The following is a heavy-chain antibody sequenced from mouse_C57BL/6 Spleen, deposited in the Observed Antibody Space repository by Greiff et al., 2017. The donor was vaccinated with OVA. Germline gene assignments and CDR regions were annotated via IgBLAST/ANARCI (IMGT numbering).Heavy chain of an antibody. D-gene: IGHD2-10*02. J-gene: IGHJ2*01. CDR2: IDPSDSYT. CDR3: ARSERYGNYFDS. Sequence: QVQLQQPGAELVMPGASVKLSCKASGYTFTSYWMHWVKQRPGQGLEWIGEIDPSDSYTNYNQKFKGKSTLPVDKSSSTAYMQLSSLTSEDSAVYYCARSERYGNYFDSWGQGTTLTVSS. CDR1: GYTFTSYW. V-gene: IGHV1-69*01.